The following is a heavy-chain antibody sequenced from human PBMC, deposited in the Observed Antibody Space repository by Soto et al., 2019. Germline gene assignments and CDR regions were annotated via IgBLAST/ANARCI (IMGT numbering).Heavy chain of an antibody. Sequence: PSETLSLTCTVSGGSISSYYWSWIRQPPGKGLEWIGYIYYSGSTNYNPSLKSRVTISVDTSKNQFSLKLSSVTAADTAVYYCARDYDSSGYYWIFDYWGQGTLVTVSS. V-gene: IGHV4-59*01. CDR3: ARDYDSSGYYWIFDY. J-gene: IGHJ4*02. CDR1: GGSISSYY. D-gene: IGHD3-22*01. CDR2: IYYSGST.